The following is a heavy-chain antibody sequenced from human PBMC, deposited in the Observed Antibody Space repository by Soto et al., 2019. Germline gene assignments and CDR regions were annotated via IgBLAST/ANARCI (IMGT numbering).Heavy chain of an antibody. V-gene: IGHV3-7*01. CDR2: IKKDGSEK. Sequence: GGSLRLSCAASGLNFKNYWMSWVRQAPGKGLEWVANIKKDGSEKYYVDSVKGRFIISRDNAKNSVYLKMNSLGADDTAVYYCVAPYCSTANCYAYDHWGQGTLVTVSS. D-gene: IGHD2-2*01. CDR3: VAPYCSTANCYAYDH. CDR1: GLNFKNYW. J-gene: IGHJ5*02.